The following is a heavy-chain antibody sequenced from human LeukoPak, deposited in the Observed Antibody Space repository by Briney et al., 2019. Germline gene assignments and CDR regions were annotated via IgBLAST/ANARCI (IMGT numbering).Heavy chain of an antibody. J-gene: IGHJ4*02. CDR1: GDTFTSYD. CDR3: ARGRGYSYGIDY. CDR2: ISAYNGNT. Sequence: ASVKVSCKASGDTFTSYDFIWVRQAPGQGLEWMGWISAYNGNTNYAQKLQGRVTITRNTSISTAYMELSSLRSEDTAVYYCARGRGYSYGIDYWGQGTLVTVSS. V-gene: IGHV1-18*01. D-gene: IGHD5-18*01.